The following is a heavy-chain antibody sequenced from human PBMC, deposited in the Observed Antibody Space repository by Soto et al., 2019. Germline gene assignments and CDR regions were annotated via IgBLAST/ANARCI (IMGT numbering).Heavy chain of an antibody. Sequence: QVQLVQSGAEVKKPGSSVKVSCKASGGTFNTYTINWVRQAPGQGLEWMGRIIPILGIANYAQKFQGIVSITADKSTSTAYMELSSLRSEDTAVYYCARGAGLRDDYIDYWGQGTLVTVSS. CDR2: IIPILGIA. J-gene: IGHJ4*02. CDR3: ARGAGLRDDYIDY. CDR1: GGTFNTYT. V-gene: IGHV1-69*02.